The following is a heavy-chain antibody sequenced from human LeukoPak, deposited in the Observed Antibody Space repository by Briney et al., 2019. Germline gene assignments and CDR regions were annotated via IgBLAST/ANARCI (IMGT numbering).Heavy chain of an antibody. D-gene: IGHD2-15*01. V-gene: IGHV4-61*02. CDR3: ARVPPLYVVEN. CDR1: GGSISSGSYY. Sequence: SETLSLTCTVSGGSISSGSYYWSWIRQPAGKGLEWIGRIYTSGSTNYNASLKSRVTISIHTSRNQFSLKLSSVTAADSAVYYCARVPPLYVVENWGQGTLVTVSS. J-gene: IGHJ4*02. CDR2: IYTSGST.